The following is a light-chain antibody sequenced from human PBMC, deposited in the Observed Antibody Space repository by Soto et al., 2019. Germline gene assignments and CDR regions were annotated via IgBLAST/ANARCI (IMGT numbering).Light chain of an antibody. CDR3: QSYDSSRSVYAI. J-gene: IGLJ2*01. CDR1: SSNIGAGYD. CDR2: GNT. Sequence: QSVLTQPPSVSGAPGQRITISCAGSSSNIGAGYDVHWYQHLPGTAPKLLIYGNTNRPSGVPDRFSGSKSGTSASLAITGLQAEDEGDYYCQSYDSSRSVYAIFGGGTKVTVL. V-gene: IGLV1-40*01.